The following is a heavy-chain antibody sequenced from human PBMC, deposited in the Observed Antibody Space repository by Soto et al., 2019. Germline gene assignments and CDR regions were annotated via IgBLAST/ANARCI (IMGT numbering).Heavy chain of an antibody. D-gene: IGHD2-2*01. J-gene: IGHJ5*02. Sequence: LSLTCTVSGGSISSGGYYWSWIRQHPGKGLEWIGYIYYSGTTYYNPSLKSRVTISVDTSKNQFSLKLSSVSAADTALYYCARCSLVVVPAPGFDPWGRGTLVTVS. V-gene: IGHV4-31*03. CDR2: IYYSGTT. CDR3: ARCSLVVVPAPGFDP. CDR1: GGSISSGGYY.